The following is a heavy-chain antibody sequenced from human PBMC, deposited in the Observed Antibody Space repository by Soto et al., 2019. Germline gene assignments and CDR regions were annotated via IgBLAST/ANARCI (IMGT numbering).Heavy chain of an antibody. CDR1: GGSGSGYH. V-gene: IGHV4-59*02. CDR2: IYYSGTT. CDR3: ARGQTNIWYFDH. J-gene: IGHJ4*02. Sequence: QVQLQESGPRLVKPSETLSLTCTVSGGSGSGYHWNWVRQPPGQTLEWIGHIYYSGTTNYNPSLKSRITISIDTSKNQFSLKMNSVTAADTAVYYCARGQTNIWYFDHWGQGTLVTVSS.